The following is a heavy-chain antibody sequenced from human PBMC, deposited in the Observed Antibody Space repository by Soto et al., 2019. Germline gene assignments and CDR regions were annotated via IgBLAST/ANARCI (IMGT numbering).Heavy chain of an antibody. CDR2: IYYSGST. Sequence: PSETLSLTCAVSGGSISSYYWSWIRQPPGKGLEWVGYIYYSGSTNYNPSLKSRVTISVDTSKNQLSLKLSSVTAADTAVYYCARSRWGFDYWGQGTLVTVSS. V-gene: IGHV4-59*01. J-gene: IGHJ4*02. CDR3: ARSRWGFDY. CDR1: GGSISSYY. D-gene: IGHD7-27*01.